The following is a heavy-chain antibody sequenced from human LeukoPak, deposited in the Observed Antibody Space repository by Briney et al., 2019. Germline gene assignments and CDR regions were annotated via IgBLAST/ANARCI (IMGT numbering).Heavy chain of an antibody. CDR1: GYTFTTYG. V-gene: IGHV1-18*04. Sequence: ASVKVSRKASGYTFTTYGISWVRQAPGQGLEWMGWISPYNGNRNYAQKVQGRLTMTTDTSTTTAYMELRSLRSDDTAMYYCARGQSPGLFDYWGQGTLVTVSS. J-gene: IGHJ4*02. CDR2: ISPYNGNR. CDR3: ARGQSPGLFDY.